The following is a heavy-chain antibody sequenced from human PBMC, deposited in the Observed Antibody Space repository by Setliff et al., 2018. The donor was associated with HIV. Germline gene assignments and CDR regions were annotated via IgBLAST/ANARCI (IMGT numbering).Heavy chain of an antibody. Sequence: ASVKVSCKPSGYTFTTYGLSWVRQAPGQGLEWMGWMNPNSGNTGYAQNFQGRVTMTRNTSISTAYMELRRLRFDDTAVYYCARDVEHMMDVWGQGTTVTVSS. V-gene: IGHV1-8*02. CDR1: GYTFTTYG. J-gene: IGHJ6*02. CDR3: ARDVEHMMDV. CDR2: MNPNSGNT.